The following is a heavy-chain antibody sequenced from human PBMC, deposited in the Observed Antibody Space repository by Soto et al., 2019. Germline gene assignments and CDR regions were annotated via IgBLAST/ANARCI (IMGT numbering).Heavy chain of an antibody. CDR1: GDSVSSNSAA. CDR3: ARAGFRIVVVPAAMRYYYYGMDV. J-gene: IGHJ6*02. D-gene: IGHD2-2*01. CDR2: TYYRSKWYN. V-gene: IGHV6-1*01. Sequence: SQTLSLPCAISGDSVSSNSAAWNWIRQSPSRGLEWLGRTYYRSKWYNDYAVSVKSRITINPDTSKNQFSLQLNSVTPEDTAVYYCARAGFRIVVVPAAMRYYYYGMDVWGQGTTVTVSS.